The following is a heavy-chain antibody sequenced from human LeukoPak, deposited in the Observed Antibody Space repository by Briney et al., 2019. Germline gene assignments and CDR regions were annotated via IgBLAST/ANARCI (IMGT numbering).Heavy chain of an antibody. D-gene: IGHD2-15*01. CDR3: ARSPADCSGGHCSPRGNSFDS. CDR1: GYSIRSGHF. Sequence: SETLSLTCSVSGYSIRSGHFWGWVRQPPGKGLEWIGLIYHTGNTYDNPSLKGRLTMSVDTSKNQFSLRLTSVTTSDTAFYYCARSPADCSGGHCSPRGNSFDSWGQGTLVTISS. CDR2: IYHTGNT. J-gene: IGHJ5*01. V-gene: IGHV4-38-2*02.